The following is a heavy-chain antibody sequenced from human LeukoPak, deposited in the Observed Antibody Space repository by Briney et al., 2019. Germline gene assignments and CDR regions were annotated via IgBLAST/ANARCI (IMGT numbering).Heavy chain of an antibody. D-gene: IGHD3-10*01. Sequence: SEAPSPPCAGSGCSNSSYYWGWIRAPPGKGLGGVGDIYYSGSTNYNPSLKSRVTISVDTSKNQFSLKLSSVTAADTAVYYCARITMVRGVIISGFYYYMDVWGKGTTVTVSS. V-gene: IGHV4-59*01. CDR2: IYYSGST. J-gene: IGHJ6*03. CDR1: GCSNSSYY. CDR3: ARITMVRGVIISGFYYYMDV.